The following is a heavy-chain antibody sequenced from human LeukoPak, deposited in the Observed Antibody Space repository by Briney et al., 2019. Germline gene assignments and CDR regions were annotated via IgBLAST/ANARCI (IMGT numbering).Heavy chain of an antibody. D-gene: IGHD3/OR15-3a*01. Sequence: SETLSLTCAVYGGSFSGYYWSWIRQPPGKGLEWIGSIYHSGSTYYNPSLKSRVTISVDTSKNQFSLKLSSVTAADTAVYYCARILDYLYFDYWGQGTLVTVSS. CDR1: GGSFSGYY. CDR3: ARILDYLYFDY. J-gene: IGHJ4*02. V-gene: IGHV4-34*01. CDR2: IYHSGST.